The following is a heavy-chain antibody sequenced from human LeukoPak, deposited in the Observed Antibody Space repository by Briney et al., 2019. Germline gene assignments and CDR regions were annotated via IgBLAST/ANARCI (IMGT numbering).Heavy chain of an antibody. J-gene: IGHJ4*02. Sequence: SETLSLTCTVSGGSISSYYWSWIRQPPGKGLEWIGEINHSGSTNYNPSLKSRVTISVDTSKNQFSLKLSSVTAADTAVYYCAREGRRDTAMVIDYWGQGTLVTVSS. CDR3: AREGRRDTAMVIDY. CDR2: INHSGST. V-gene: IGHV4-34*01. CDR1: GGSISSYY. D-gene: IGHD5-18*01.